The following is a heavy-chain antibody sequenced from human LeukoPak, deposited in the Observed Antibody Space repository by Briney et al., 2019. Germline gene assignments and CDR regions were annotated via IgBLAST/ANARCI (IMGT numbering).Heavy chain of an antibody. CDR1: GFXFSTXX. CDR3: ARGPGFCSGGRCYGYFDN. D-gene: IGHD2-15*01. V-gene: IGHV3-30-3*01. CDR2: ISYDGSNK. Sequence: ASGFXFSTXXXHXVXQAXXXXXEWVAVISYDGSNKYYADSVKGRFTISRDNSKNTLYLQMNSLRPEDTAVYYCARGPGFCSGGRCYGYFDNWGQGTLVTLSS. J-gene: IGHJ4*02.